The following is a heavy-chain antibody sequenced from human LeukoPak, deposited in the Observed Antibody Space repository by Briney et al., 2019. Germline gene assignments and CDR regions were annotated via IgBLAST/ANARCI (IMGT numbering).Heavy chain of an antibody. CDR1: GVTFSSYA. J-gene: IGHJ6*04. D-gene: IGHD3-10*01. Sequence: ASVKVSCKASGVTFSSYAISWVRQAPGQGLEWVGGIIPIFGTANYAQKFQGRVTITADKSTSTAYMELSSLRSEDTAVYYCARYFFSGSGSYYSPSVYYYGMDVWGKGTTVTVSS. CDR3: ARYFFSGSGSYYSPSVYYYGMDV. CDR2: IIPIFGTA. V-gene: IGHV1-69*06.